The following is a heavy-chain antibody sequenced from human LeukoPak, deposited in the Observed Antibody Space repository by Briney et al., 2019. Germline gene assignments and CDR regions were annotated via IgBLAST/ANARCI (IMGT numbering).Heavy chain of an antibody. J-gene: IGHJ5*02. Sequence: SETLSLTCTVSGGSISSYYWSWIRQPPGKGLEWIGYIYYSGSTNYNPSLKSRVTISVDTSKNQFSLKLSSVTAADTAVYYCARSRVQLERRGRWFDPWGQGTLVTVSS. V-gene: IGHV4-59*01. CDR2: IYYSGST. CDR3: ARSRVQLERRGRWFDP. CDR1: GGSISSYY. D-gene: IGHD1-1*01.